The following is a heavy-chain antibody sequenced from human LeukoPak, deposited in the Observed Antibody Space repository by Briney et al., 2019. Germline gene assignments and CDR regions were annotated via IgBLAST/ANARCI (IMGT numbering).Heavy chain of an antibody. CDR1: GFTYSSYA. D-gene: IGHD1-26*01. J-gene: IGHJ4*02. Sequence: PGGSLTLSCAASGFTYSSYAMSWVRHSPGKGLQWVSAISGSGDSTYYADSVKGRFTISKDNSKNTLYLQMNSLRAEDTAVYYCAKEGFVGATAYYWDQGTLVTVSS. V-gene: IGHV3-23*01. CDR3: AKEGFVGATAYY. CDR2: ISGSGDST.